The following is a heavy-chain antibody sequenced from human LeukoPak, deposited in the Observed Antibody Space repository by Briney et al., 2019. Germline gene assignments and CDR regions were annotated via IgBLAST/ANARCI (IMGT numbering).Heavy chain of an antibody. V-gene: IGHV3-9*01. Sequence: GGSLRLSCAASGFTFDDYSMHWVRQVPGKGLEWVSGINWNSDRIDYADSVKGRFTISRDNAKNSLSLHMNSLRTEDSALYYCAKDTHYYYYYGMDVWGQGTTVTVSS. CDR2: INWNSDRI. J-gene: IGHJ6*02. CDR3: AKDTHYYYYYGMDV. CDR1: GFTFDDYS.